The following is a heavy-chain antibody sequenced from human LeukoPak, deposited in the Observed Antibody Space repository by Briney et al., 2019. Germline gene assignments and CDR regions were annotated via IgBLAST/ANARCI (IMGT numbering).Heavy chain of an antibody. D-gene: IGHD2-15*01. CDR1: GGSISSSSYY. CDR3: ARDLVYCSGGSCFEYLQAAFDI. V-gene: IGHV4-39*07. CDR2: IYYSGST. Sequence: SETLSLTCTVSGGSISSSSYYWGWIRQPPGKGLEWIGSIYYSGSTNYNPSRKSRVTISVDKSMNQFSLKLSSVTAADTAVYYCARDLVYCSGGSCFEYLQAAFDIWGQGTMVTVSS. J-gene: IGHJ3*02.